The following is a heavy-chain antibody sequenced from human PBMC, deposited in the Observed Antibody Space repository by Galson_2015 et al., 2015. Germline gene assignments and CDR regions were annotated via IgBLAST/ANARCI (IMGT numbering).Heavy chain of an antibody. J-gene: IGHJ4*02. CDR2: IYPGDSDT. CDR1: GYSFATHW. Sequence: QSGAEVKKSGEFLKISCTGSGYSFATHWIAWVRQMPGKGLERMGVIYPGDSDTRYSPSFQGQVTISVDKSISTAYLQWSSLKASDTAMYYCARAFYGSGSHYGDYWGQGTLVTVSS. V-gene: IGHV5-51*01. CDR3: ARAFYGSGSHYGDY. D-gene: IGHD3-10*01.